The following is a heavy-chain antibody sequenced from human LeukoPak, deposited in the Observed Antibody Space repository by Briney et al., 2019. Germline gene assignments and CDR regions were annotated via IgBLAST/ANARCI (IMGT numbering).Heavy chain of an antibody. CDR2: ITDDGETT. Sequence: GGSLRLSCVASGFTFSSYEMSWIRQAPGKGLEWISYITDDGETTYYGDSVRGRFVISRDNAKNSLYLQLNSPGVQATAVYYCVRKGNVDTWGQGTLVTVSS. J-gene: IGHJ4*02. V-gene: IGHV3-48*03. D-gene: IGHD1-1*01. CDR3: VRKGNVDT. CDR1: GFTFSSYE.